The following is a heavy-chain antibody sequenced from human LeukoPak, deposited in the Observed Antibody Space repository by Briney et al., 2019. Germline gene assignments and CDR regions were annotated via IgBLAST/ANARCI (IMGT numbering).Heavy chain of an antibody. J-gene: IGHJ3*02. CDR3: TRRYNYDSSGYYYVRDAFDI. CDR1: GFTFGDYV. Sequence: GGSLRLSCTAAGFTFGDYVMSWVRQAPGEGLEWVGFIRSKAYGGTTKNAASVKGRFTLSRDDSRSIAYLQMNSLKTEDTAVYYCTRRYNYDSSGYYYVRDAFDIWGQGTMVTVSS. V-gene: IGHV3-49*04. CDR2: IRSKAYGGTT. D-gene: IGHD3-22*01.